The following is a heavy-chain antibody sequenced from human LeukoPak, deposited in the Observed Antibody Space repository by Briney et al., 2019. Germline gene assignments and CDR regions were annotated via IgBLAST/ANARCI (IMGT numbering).Heavy chain of an antibody. CDR1: GDTFSNYA. J-gene: IGHJ4*02. CDR3: ARTRITMVRGVPYTDY. V-gene: IGHV1-69*05. CDR2: VIPSSSSP. D-gene: IGHD3-10*01. Sequence: SVKVSCKASGDTFSNYAFSWVRQAPGQGLEWWGWVIPSSSSPNYAQRFQDRVTITTDDSTSTAYLELRSLRSEDTAVYYCARTRITMVRGVPYTDYWGQGTLVTVSS.